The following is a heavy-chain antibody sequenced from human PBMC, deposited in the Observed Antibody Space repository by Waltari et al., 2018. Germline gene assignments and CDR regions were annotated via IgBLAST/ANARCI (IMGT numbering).Heavy chain of an antibody. J-gene: IGHJ4*02. CDR3: ATIYDYYGSGGALDY. CDR1: GYTFTGYY. D-gene: IGHD3-10*01. Sequence: QVQLVQSGAEVKKPGASVKVSCKASGYTFTGYYMPWVRQAPGQGLEWMGWINPNSGGTNYAQKLQGRVTMTRDTSISTAYMELSRLRSDDTAVYYCATIYDYYGSGGALDYWGQGTLVTVSS. V-gene: IGHV1-2*02. CDR2: INPNSGGT.